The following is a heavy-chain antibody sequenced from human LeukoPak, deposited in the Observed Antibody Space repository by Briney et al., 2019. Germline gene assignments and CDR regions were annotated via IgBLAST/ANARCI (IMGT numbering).Heavy chain of an antibody. CDR3: ARPYSSGWYYFDY. Sequence: GGSLRLSCAASGFTFSSYWMHWVRQAPGKGLVWVSRINSDGSSTSYAGSVKGRFTISRDNAKNTLYLQMNSLRAEDMAVYYRARPYSSGWYYFDYWGQGTPVTVSS. CDR2: INSDGSST. V-gene: IGHV3-74*01. D-gene: IGHD6-19*01. CDR1: GFTFSSYW. J-gene: IGHJ4*02.